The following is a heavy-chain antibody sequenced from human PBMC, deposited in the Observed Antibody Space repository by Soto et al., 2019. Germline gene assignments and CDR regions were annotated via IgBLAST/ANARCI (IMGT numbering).Heavy chain of an antibody. J-gene: IGHJ5*02. CDR2: IYYSGST. Sequence: SETLSLTCTVSGGSISSSSYYWGWIRQPPGKGLEWIGSIYYSGSTYYNPSLKSRVTISVDTSKNQFSLKLSSVTAADTAVYYCARQGYYGSGSYYKFRWFDPWGQGTLVTVSS. CDR1: GGSISSSSYY. CDR3: ARQGYYGSGSYYKFRWFDP. D-gene: IGHD3-10*01. V-gene: IGHV4-39*01.